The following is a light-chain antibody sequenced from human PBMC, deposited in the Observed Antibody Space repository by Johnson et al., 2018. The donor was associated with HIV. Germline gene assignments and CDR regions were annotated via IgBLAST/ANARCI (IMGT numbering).Light chain of an antibody. J-gene: IGLJ1*01. V-gene: IGLV1-51*02. CDR2: ENN. CDR3: GTWDSSLSAGINYV. Sequence: QSVLTQPPSVSATPGQKVTISCSGSSSNIENNYVSWYQQLPETAPKLLIYENNKRPSGIPDRFSGSKSGTSATLGVTGLQTGDGADYFCGTWDSSLSAGINYVSGTGTKVTVL. CDR1: SSNIENNY.